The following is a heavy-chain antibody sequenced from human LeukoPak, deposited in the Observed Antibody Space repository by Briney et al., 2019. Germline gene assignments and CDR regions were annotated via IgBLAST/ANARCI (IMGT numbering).Heavy chain of an antibody. V-gene: IGHV7-4-1*02. Sequence: ASVKVSCKASGYTFTNYAMNWVRQAPGQGLEWMGWINTNTGNPTYAQGFTGWFVFSLDTSVSTAYLQISSLKAEDTAVYYCARDPYIDYSTSCFDSWGQGTLVTVSS. CDR3: ARDPYIDYSTSCFDS. CDR2: INTNTGNP. J-gene: IGHJ4*02. CDR1: GYTFTNYA. D-gene: IGHD6-6*01.